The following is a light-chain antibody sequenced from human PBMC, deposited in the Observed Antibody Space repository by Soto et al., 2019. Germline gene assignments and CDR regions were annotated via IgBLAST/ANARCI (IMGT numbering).Light chain of an antibody. V-gene: IGKV1-5*01. CDR2: DAS. J-gene: IGKJ2*01. CDR3: QQYSGVYT. CDR1: QSISTW. Sequence: DIQMTQSPSTLSASVGDRVTITCRASQSISTWLAWYQQKLGKAPELLIYDASSLQSGVPSRFSGSGSGTEFTLTISSLQPDDCATYYCQQYSGVYTFGQGTNLEIK.